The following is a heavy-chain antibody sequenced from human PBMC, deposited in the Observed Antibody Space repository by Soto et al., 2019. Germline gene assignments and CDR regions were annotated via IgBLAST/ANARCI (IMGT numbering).Heavy chain of an antibody. J-gene: IGHJ6*02. V-gene: IGHV3-74*01. CDR3: AILDYDFWSGPGNYYYYGMDV. CDR2: INSDGSST. CDR1: GFTFSSYW. D-gene: IGHD3-3*01. Sequence: GGSLRLSCVASGFTFSSYWMHWVRQAPGKGLVWVSRINSDGSSTSYADSVKGRFTISRDNAKNTLYLQMNSLRAEDTAVYYCAILDYDFWSGPGNYYYYGMDVWGQGTTVTVSS.